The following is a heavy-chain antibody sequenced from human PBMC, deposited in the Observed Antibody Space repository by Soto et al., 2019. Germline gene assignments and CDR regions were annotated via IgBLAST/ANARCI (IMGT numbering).Heavy chain of an antibody. CDR1: GFSLSTSGVG. Sequence: QITLKESGPTLVKPTQTLTLTCTFSGFSLSTSGVGVGWIRQPPGKALEWLALIYWDDDERYSPSLKSRLTITKYASKNRVVLTMTNMDPVDTATYYCARRTAGTMDYWGQGTLVTVSS. CDR3: ARRTAGTMDY. J-gene: IGHJ4*02. CDR2: IYWDDDE. V-gene: IGHV2-5*02. D-gene: IGHD6-13*01.